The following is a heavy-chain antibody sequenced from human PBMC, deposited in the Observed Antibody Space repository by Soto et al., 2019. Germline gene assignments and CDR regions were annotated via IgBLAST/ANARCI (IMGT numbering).Heavy chain of an antibody. J-gene: IGHJ6*02. V-gene: IGHV1-18*01. D-gene: IGHD2-2*01. CDR2: ISAYNGNT. CDR1: GYIFSSYG. Sequence: QVQLVQSGAEVKKPGASVKVSCKASGYIFSSYGISWVRQAPGQGLEWMGWISAYNGNTKYAQKFQGRVTMTTDTSTSTAYMELRSLRSDDTAVYYWARLYCTSTNCYVPYYYYGMDVWGQGTTVTVSS. CDR3: ARLYCTSTNCYVPYYYYGMDV.